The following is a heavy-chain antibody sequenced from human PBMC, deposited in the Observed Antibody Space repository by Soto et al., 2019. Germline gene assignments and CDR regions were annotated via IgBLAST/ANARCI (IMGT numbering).Heavy chain of an antibody. J-gene: IGHJ6*02. CDR1: GDSVSSNSAA. V-gene: IGHV6-1*01. CDR3: ARAPQIRYFDGLFGPHGDYYGMDV. CDR2: TYYRSKWYN. D-gene: IGHD3-9*01. Sequence: PSQTLSLTCAISGDSVSSNSAAWNWIRQSPSRGLEWLGRTYYRSKWYNDYAVSVKSRITINPDTSKNQFSLQLNSVTPEDTAVYYCARAPQIRYFDGLFGPHGDYYGMDVWGQGTTVTVSS.